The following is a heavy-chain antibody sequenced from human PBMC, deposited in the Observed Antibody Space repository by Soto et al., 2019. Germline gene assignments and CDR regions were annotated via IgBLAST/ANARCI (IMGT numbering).Heavy chain of an antibody. Sequence: PAETLSLTCAFSGGSISSGGYSWSWIRQPPGKGLEWIGYIYHSGSTYYNPSLKSRVTISVDRSKNQFSLKLSSVTAADTAVYYCARATSIRGWFDPWGQGTLVNVSA. J-gene: IGHJ5*02. CDR2: IYHSGST. CDR1: GGSISSGGYS. D-gene: IGHD3-16*01. CDR3: ARATSIRGWFDP. V-gene: IGHV4-30-2*01.